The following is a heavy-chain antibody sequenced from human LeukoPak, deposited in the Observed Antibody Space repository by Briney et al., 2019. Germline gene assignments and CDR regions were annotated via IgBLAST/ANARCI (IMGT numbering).Heavy chain of an antibody. CDR3: ARNKRADI. CDR1: GFTFSSYW. D-gene: IGHD1/OR15-1a*01. CDR2: IKQDGSET. V-gene: IGHV3-7*01. J-gene: IGHJ3*02. Sequence: GGSLRLSCAASGFTFSSYWMSWVRQAPGKGLEWVANIKQDGSETNYVDSVGGRFTISRDNAKNSLSLQMISLRAEDTALYYCARNKRADIWGQGTMVTVSS.